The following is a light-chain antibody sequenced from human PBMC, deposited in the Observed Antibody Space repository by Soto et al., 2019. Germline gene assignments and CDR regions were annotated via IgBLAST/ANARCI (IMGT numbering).Light chain of an antibody. CDR2: GAS. J-gene: IGKJ2*02. Sequence: EIVMTQSPATLSVSPGERATLSCRASQSIRRNLAWYQQKPGQAPSLLLYGASTRATGIPARFSGSGSGTDFTLTISSLQSEDFAVYYCHQYNNWPPGTFGQGTKLEIK. CDR3: HQYNNWPPGT. CDR1: QSIRRN. V-gene: IGKV3-15*01.